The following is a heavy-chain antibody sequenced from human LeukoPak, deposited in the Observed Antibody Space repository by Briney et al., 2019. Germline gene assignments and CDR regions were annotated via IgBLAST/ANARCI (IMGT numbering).Heavy chain of an antibody. J-gene: IGHJ5*02. CDR1: GGSISSYY. D-gene: IGHD3-9*01. Sequence: SETLSLTCTVSGGSISSYYWSWIRQPPGKGLEWVGYIYYSGSTNYNPSLKSRVTISVDTSKNQFSLKPSSVTAADTAVHYCARGDILTGFFPLFDPWGQGTLVTVSS. V-gene: IGHV4-59*01. CDR3: ARGDILTGFFPLFDP. CDR2: IYYSGST.